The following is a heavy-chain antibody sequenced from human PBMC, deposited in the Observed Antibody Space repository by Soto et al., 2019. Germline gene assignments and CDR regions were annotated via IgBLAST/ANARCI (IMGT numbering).Heavy chain of an antibody. CDR2: IFSNDEK. D-gene: IGHD4-17*01. CDR1: DFSLNIPRMG. J-gene: IGHJ4*02. V-gene: IGHV2-26*01. CDR3: ARIINADYLDY. Sequence: QVTLKESGPVLVKPTETLTLTCTVSDFSLNIPRMGVSWIRQPPGKALEWLAHIFSNDEKSYSTSLKSRLTNSKDTSKSQVVLTMTNMDPQHTATYYCARIINADYLDYWGQGALVTVSS.